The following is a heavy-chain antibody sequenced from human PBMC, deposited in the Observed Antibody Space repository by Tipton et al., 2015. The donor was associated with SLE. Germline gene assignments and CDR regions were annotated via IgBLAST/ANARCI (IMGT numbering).Heavy chain of an antibody. D-gene: IGHD6-13*01. J-gene: IGHJ1*01. Sequence: TLSLTCAVYGGSFSGYYWSWIRQPPGKGLEWIGEINHSGSTNYNPSLKSRVSISVDTSKNQFSLKLSSVTAADTAVYYCARVATAGKYFQHWGQGTLVTVSS. V-gene: IGHV4-34*01. CDR2: INHSGST. CDR3: ARVATAGKYFQH. CDR1: GGSFSGYY.